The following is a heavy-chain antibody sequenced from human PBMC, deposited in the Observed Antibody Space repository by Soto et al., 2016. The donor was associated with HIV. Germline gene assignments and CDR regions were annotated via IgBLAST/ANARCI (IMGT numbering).Heavy chain of an antibody. CDR2: TTGSGGST. CDR1: GFDFSRYV. V-gene: IGHV3-23*01. J-gene: IGHJ4*02. Sequence: EVQLLESGGGLAQPGGSLRLSCSASGFDFSRYVMRWVRQAPGKGLESVTSTTGSGGSTDYANSVKGRFTISRDNSKNILYLHMNDLRVEDTAIYFCAKDFLRSYSRSIEFWGQGVLVTVSS. CDR3: AKDFLRSYSRSIEF. D-gene: IGHD3-10*01.